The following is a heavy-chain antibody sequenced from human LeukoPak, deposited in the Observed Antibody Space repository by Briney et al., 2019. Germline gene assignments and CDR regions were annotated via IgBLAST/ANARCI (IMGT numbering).Heavy chain of an antibody. CDR3: TRGGSSWYWLDY. Sequence: GGSLRLSCTASGFTFGDYAMSWVRQAPGKGLEWVGFIRSKAYGGTTEYAASVKGRFTISRDDSKSIAYLQVNSLKTEDTAVYYCTRGGSSWYWLDYWGQGTLVTVSS. J-gene: IGHJ4*02. D-gene: IGHD6-13*01. V-gene: IGHV3-49*04. CDR1: GFTFGDYA. CDR2: IRSKAYGGTT.